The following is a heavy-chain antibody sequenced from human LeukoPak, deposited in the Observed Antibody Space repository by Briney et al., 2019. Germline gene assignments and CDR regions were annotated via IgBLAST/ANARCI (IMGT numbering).Heavy chain of an antibody. J-gene: IGHJ5*02. CDR2: INPNSGGT. CDR3: ARGGMIVVVITQNWFDP. Sequence: ASVKVSCKASGYTFTGYYMHWVPQAPGQGLEWMGWINPNSGGTNYAQKFQGRVTMTRDTSISTAYMELSRLRSDDTAVYYCARGGMIVVVITQNWFDPWGQGTLVTVSS. V-gene: IGHV1-2*02. D-gene: IGHD3-22*01. CDR1: GYTFTGYY.